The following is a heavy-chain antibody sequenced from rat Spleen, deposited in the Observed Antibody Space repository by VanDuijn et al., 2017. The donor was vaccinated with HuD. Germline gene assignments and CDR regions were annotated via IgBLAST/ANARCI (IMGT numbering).Heavy chain of an antibody. Sequence: EVQLVESDGGLVQPGRSLKLSCVASGFNFSDYFMAWVRQAPTKGLEWVATISYDGGNTYYRDSVKGRFTISRDNAKGTLYLQVNSLRSEDTATYYCARPDSAIYVMDAWGQGASVTVSS. CDR1: GFNFSDYF. D-gene: IGHD4-3*01. J-gene: IGHJ4*01. CDR2: ISYDGGNT. CDR3: ARPDSAIYVMDA. V-gene: IGHV5-29*01.